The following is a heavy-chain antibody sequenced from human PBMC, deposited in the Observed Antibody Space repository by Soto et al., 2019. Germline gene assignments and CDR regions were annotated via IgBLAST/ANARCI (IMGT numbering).Heavy chain of an antibody. V-gene: IGHV1-69*13. CDR3: ARDYDILTGYPQDYYYYGMDV. J-gene: IGHJ6*02. Sequence: SVKVSCKASGGTFSSYAISWVRQAPGQGLEWMGGIIPIFGTANYAQKFQGRVTITADESTSTAYMELSSLRSEDTAVYYCARDYDILTGYPQDYYYYGMDVWGQGTTVTVSS. CDR1: GGTFSSYA. CDR2: IIPIFGTA. D-gene: IGHD3-9*01.